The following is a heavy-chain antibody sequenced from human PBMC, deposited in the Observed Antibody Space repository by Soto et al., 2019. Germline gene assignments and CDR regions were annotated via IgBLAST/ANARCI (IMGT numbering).Heavy chain of an antibody. D-gene: IGHD6-19*01. Sequence: QVQLVESGGGVVQPGRSLRLSCAASGFTFSSYGMHWVRQAPGKGLEWVAVIWYDGSNKYYEDSVKGRFTISRDNSKNTLYLQMNSLRAEDTAVYYCARGSVAGTGGWFDSWGQGTLVTVSS. CDR3: ARGSVAGTGGWFDS. CDR2: IWYDGSNK. J-gene: IGHJ5*01. V-gene: IGHV3-33*01. CDR1: GFTFSSYG.